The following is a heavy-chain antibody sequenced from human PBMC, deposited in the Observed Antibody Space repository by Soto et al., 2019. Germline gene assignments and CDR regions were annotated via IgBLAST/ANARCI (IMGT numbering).Heavy chain of an antibody. CDR2: ISTAGHSK. Sequence: EVQLLDSGGGLVQPGGSLRLSCAASGFTFIDYAMSWVRQAPGKGLEWVATISTAGHSKFSADSVKGRFTISRDNSKNPMFLQMNSLRVEDTAFYFCAIGGSFGGTLDTWGRGTLVTVSS. CDR1: GFTFIDYA. CDR3: AIGGSFGGTLDT. J-gene: IGHJ5*02. D-gene: IGHD3-10*01. V-gene: IGHV3-23*01.